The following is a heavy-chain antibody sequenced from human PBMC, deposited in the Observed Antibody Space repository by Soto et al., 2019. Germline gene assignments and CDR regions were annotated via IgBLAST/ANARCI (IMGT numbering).Heavy chain of an antibody. V-gene: IGHV3-11*04. CDR1: GFTFHEYE. J-gene: IGHJ6*02. CDR2: ITGRSRTI. CDR3: AKDLKVSGGFHGSLNYYYGMDV. D-gene: IGHD3-10*01. Sequence: PGGSLRLSCVTSGFTFHEYEMNWIRQAPGKGLEWVAYITGRSRTIHYADSVKGRFTISRDNSQSTLFLQMDSLRPEDAAVYYCAKDLKVSGGFHGSLNYYYGMDVWGQGTTVTVSS.